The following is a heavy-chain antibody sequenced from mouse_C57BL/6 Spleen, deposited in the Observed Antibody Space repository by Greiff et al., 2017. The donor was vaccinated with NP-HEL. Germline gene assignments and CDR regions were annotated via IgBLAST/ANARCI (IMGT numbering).Heavy chain of an antibody. CDR1: GYTFTSYW. V-gene: IGHV1-53*01. Sequence: VQLQQPGTELVKPGASVKLSCKASGYTFTSYWMHWVKQRPGQGLEWIGNINPSNGGTNYNEKFKSKATLTVDKSSSTAYMQLSSLTSEDSAVYYCARYGAYEYDGDWYFEVWGTGTTGTVSS. D-gene: IGHD2-4*01. CDR3: ARYGAYEYDGDWYFEV. CDR2: INPSNGGT. J-gene: IGHJ1*03.